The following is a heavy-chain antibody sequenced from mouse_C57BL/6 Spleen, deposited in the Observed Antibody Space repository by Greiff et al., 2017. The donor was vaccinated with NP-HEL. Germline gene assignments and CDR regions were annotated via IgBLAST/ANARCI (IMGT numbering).Heavy chain of an antibody. Sequence: QVQLQQPGAELVKPGASVKLSCKASGYTFTSYWMQWVKQRPGQGLEWIGEIDPSDSYTNYNQKFKGKATLTVDTSSSTAYMQLSSLTSEDSAVYYCANYYSNYPAWFAYWGQGTLVTVSA. CDR3: ANYYSNYPAWFAY. V-gene: IGHV1-50*01. CDR1: GYTFTSYW. J-gene: IGHJ3*01. CDR2: IDPSDSYT. D-gene: IGHD2-5*01.